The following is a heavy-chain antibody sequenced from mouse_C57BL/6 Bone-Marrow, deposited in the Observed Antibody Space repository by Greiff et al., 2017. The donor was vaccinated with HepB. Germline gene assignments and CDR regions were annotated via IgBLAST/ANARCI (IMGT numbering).Heavy chain of an antibody. CDR2: IYPGDGDT. J-gene: IGHJ2*01. V-gene: IGHV1-82*01. CDR1: GYAFSSSW. CDR3: ARNLYFDY. Sequence: QVQLQQSGPELVKPGASVKISCKASGYAFSSSWMNWVKQRPGKGLEWIGRIYPGDGDTNYNGKFKGKATLTADKSSSTAYMQLSSLTSEDSAVYFCARNLYFDYWGQGTTLTVSS.